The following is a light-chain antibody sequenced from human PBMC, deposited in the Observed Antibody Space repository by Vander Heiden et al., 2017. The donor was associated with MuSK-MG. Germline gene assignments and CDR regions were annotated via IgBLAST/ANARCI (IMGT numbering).Light chain of an antibody. J-gene: IGKJ4*01. V-gene: IGKV1-33*01. CDR2: DAS. Sequence: DIQMTQSPSSLSASVGDRVTITCQASQDISTYLNWYQQKPGKAPQVLINDASNLEIGVPSRFSGSGSGTAFTFTISSLQSEDIATYYCQQDDKLPLTFGGGTKVEIK. CDR3: QQDDKLPLT. CDR1: QDISTY.